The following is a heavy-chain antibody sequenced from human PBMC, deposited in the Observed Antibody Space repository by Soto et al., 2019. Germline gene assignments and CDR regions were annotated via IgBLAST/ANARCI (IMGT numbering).Heavy chain of an antibody. D-gene: IGHD6-13*01. V-gene: IGHV1-3*01. Sequence: QVQLVQSGTEVKKPGASVKVSCKASGYTFTSYGIHWVRQAPGQRLEWMGWINAANGDTKYSPKFKGRATITRDTSASTAYMELSSLRSEDTAVYYCVRRHVSATGIDWFDPWAREPWSPSPQ. CDR3: VRRHVSATGIDWFDP. CDR1: GYTFTSYG. CDR2: INAANGDT. J-gene: IGHJ5*02.